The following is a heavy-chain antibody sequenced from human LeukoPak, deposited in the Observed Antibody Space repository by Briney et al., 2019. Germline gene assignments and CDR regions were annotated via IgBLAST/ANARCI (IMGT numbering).Heavy chain of an antibody. D-gene: IGHD6-13*01. Sequence: GGSLRLSCTASGFTFSDYYMSWIRQAPGKGLEWVSYISGSSTYTNYADSVKGRFTISRGNAKNSLYLQMNSLRVEDTALYYCASGRSSPSRFDYWGQGTLVTVSS. CDR2: ISGSSTYT. V-gene: IGHV3-11*03. J-gene: IGHJ4*02. CDR3: ASGRSSPSRFDY. CDR1: GFTFSDYY.